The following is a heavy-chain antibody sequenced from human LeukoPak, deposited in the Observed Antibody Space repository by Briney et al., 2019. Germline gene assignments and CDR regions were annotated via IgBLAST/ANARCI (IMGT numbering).Heavy chain of an antibody. V-gene: IGHV5-51*01. CDR2: IYAGDSDT. J-gene: IGHJ4*02. Sequence: GESLKISCKGSGYSFTSYWIGWVRQMPGKGLEWMGIIYAGDSDTRYSPSFQGQVTISAGKSISTAYLQWSSLKASDTAMYYCAGHKTTVVTPSDYWGQGTLVTVSS. CDR3: AGHKTTVVTPSDY. D-gene: IGHD4-23*01. CDR1: GYSFTSYW.